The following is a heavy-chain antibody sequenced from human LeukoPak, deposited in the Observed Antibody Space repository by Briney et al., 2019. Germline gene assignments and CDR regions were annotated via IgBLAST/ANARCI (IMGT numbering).Heavy chain of an antibody. CDR2: IYCSGST. CDR1: GGSVSSGRYF. J-gene: IGHJ4*02. V-gene: IGHV4-61*01. D-gene: IGHD6-19*01. CDR3: ARGRASGWYRSIYFDY. Sequence: SETLSLTCTVSGGSVSSGRYFWGWIRQPPGKGLEWIGYIYCSGSTNYNPSLKSRVTISVDTSKNQFSLKLSSVTAADTAVYYCARGRASGWYRSIYFDYWGQGTLVTVSS.